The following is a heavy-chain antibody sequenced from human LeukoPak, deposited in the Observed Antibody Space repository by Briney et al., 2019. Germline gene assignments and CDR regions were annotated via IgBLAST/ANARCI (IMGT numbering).Heavy chain of an antibody. CDR3: AKRGVVIRGLLVIGYHQEAYHYDF. J-gene: IGHJ4*02. D-gene: IGHD3-10*01. Sequence: GGSLRLSCVVSGISLSNYAMTWVRQAPGKGLEWVSYISERGGSTTYADSVKGRFTISRDTSLNTLYLQMNNLRAEDTAVYFCAKRGVVIRGLLVIGYHQEAYHYDFWGQGILVTVSS. CDR2: ISERGGST. CDR1: GISLSNYA. V-gene: IGHV3-23*01.